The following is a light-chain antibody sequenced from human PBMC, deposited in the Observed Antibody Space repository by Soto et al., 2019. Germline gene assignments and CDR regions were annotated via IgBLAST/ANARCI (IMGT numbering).Light chain of an antibody. CDR2: GAS. CDR1: RSVSSRD. Sequence: EIVLTQSPGTLSLSPGEGATLYCRARRSVSSRDVAWYQQKPGQAPRLLIYGASSRATGIPDRFSGGGSGTDVSLTSSRLVPYDFAVYHCHQYGYSPNSFGQVTKWDIK. CDR3: HQYGYSPNS. J-gene: IGKJ2*01. V-gene: IGKV3-20*01.